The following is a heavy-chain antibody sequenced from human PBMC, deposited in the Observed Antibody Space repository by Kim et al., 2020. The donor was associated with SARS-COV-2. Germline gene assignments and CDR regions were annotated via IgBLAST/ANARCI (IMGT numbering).Heavy chain of an antibody. CDR1: GFTFSSYA. J-gene: IGHJ4*02. CDR2: ISSNGGST. D-gene: IGHD3-3*01. V-gene: IGHV3-64*01. Sequence: GGSLRLSCAASGFTFSSYAMHWVRQAPGKGLEYVSAISSNGGSTYYANSVKGRFTISRDNSKNTLYLQMGSLRAEDMAVYDCARAITIFGVVLPGYWGQGNLVTVSS. CDR3: ARAITIFGVVLPGY.